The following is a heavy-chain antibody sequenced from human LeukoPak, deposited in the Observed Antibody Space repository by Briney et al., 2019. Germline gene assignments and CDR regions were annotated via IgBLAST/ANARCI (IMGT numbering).Heavy chain of an antibody. D-gene: IGHD6-19*01. J-gene: IGHJ4*02. CDR3: AKRPIAVAGKYFDY. Sequence: GGSLRLACAASGFTFSSYVMSWVRQAPGKGLEGGSAISGSGGSTFYADSVKGRFTISRDNSKNRLYLQMNSLRAEDTAVYYCAKRPIAVAGKYFDYWGQGTLVTVSS. V-gene: IGHV3-23*01. CDR2: ISGSGGST. CDR1: GFTFSSYV.